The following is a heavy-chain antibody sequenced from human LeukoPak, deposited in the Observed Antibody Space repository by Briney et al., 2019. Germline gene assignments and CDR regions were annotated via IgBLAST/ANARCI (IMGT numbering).Heavy chain of an antibody. V-gene: IGHV4-61*02. Sequence: SETLSLTCTVSGGSISSGSYYWSWIRQPAGKGLEWIGRIYTSGSTNYNPSLKSRVTISVDTSKNQFSLKLSSVTAADTAVYYCARDRRGDYXXYMDVXXXGTTVTV. J-gene: IGHJ6*03. CDR3: ARDRRGDYXXYMDV. CDR1: GGSISSGSYY. D-gene: IGHD3-10*01. CDR2: IYTSGST.